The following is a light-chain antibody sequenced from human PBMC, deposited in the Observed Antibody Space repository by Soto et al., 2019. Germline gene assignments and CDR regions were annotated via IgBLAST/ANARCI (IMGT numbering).Light chain of an antibody. J-gene: IGLJ1*01. Sequence: QSALTQPPSASGSPGQSVTISCTGTSSDVGGYNYVSWYQQHPGKAPNLMIYEVYKRPSGVPDRFSGSKSGNTASLTVSGLQAEDEADYYCSSYAGSNNPGVFGTGTKLTVL. CDR1: SSDVGGYNY. V-gene: IGLV2-8*01. CDR2: EVY. CDR3: SSYAGSNNPGV.